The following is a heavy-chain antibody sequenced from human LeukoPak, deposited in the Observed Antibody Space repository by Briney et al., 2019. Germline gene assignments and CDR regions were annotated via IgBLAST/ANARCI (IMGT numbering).Heavy chain of an antibody. CDR3: ARHVVGQQVVAATPMRIAIFNY. CDR1: GGSFSGYY. CDR2: INHSGST. V-gene: IGHV4-34*01. Sequence: SETLSLTCTVYGGSFSGYYWNWIRQPPGKGLEWIGEINHSGSTNYNPSLKSRVTISVDTSKNQFSLKLNSVTAADTAVYYCARHVVGQQVVAATPMRIAIFNYWGQGTLVTVSS. D-gene: IGHD2-15*01. J-gene: IGHJ4*02.